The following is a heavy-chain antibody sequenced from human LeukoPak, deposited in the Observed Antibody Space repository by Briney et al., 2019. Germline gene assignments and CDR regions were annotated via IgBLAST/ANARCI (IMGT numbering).Heavy chain of an antibody. Sequence: ASVKVSCKASGYTFTSYDINWVRQATGQGLEWMGWMNPNSGNTGYAQKFKGRVTMTRNTSISTAYMELSSLRSEDTAVYYCARGPDSSGYYYGPCDYWGQGTLVTVSS. J-gene: IGHJ4*02. D-gene: IGHD3-22*01. CDR1: GYTFTSYD. V-gene: IGHV1-8*01. CDR2: MNPNSGNT. CDR3: ARGPDSSGYYYGPCDY.